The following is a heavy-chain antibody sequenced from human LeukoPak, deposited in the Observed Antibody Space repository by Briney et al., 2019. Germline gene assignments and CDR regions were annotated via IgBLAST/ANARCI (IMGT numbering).Heavy chain of an antibody. CDR1: GFTFSSYG. V-gene: IGHV3-30*02. CDR2: IRYDGSNK. D-gene: IGHD3-10*01. J-gene: IGHJ4*02. Sequence: PGGSLRLSCAASGFTFSSYGMHWVRQAPGKGLEWVAFIRYDGSNKYYADSVKGRFTISRDNSKNMLYLQMNSLRAEDTAVYYCAKGPVLLWFGELFAGGGGYFDYWGQGTLVTVSS. CDR3: AKGPVLLWFGELFAGGGGYFDY.